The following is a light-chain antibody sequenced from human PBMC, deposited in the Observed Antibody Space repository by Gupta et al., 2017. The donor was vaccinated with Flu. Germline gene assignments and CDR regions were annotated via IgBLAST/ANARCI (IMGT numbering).Light chain of an antibody. CDR2: GAS. CDR3: QQYNNWPPLFT. V-gene: IGKV3-15*01. J-gene: IGKJ3*01. CDR1: QSVSSN. Sequence: EIVMTQSPATLSVSPGERATLSCRASQSVSSNLAWYQQKPGQAPRLLIYGASTRATGIQARFSGSGAGTEFTLTISSLQSEDFAVYYCQQYNNWPPLFTFGPGTKVDIK.